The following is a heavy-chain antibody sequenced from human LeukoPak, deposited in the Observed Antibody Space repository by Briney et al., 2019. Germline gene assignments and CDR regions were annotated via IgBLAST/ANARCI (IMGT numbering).Heavy chain of an antibody. V-gene: IGHV4-39*01. Sequence: SETLSLTCTVSGGSISSRSYSWGWIRQPPGKGLEWIGTMYYSGITYYNPSLKSRVTISVDTSKNQFSLKLSSVTAADTAVYYCARHMAIWFGSSHFDYWGQGTLVTVSS. CDR2: MYYSGIT. D-gene: IGHD3-10*01. J-gene: IGHJ4*02. CDR3: ARHMAIWFGSSHFDY. CDR1: GGSISSRSYS.